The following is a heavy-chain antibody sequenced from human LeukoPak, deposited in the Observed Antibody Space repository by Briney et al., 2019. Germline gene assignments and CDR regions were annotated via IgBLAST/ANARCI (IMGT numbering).Heavy chain of an antibody. CDR1: GYTFTSYY. CDR3: ARGPDRYDSSGYYVSDFDY. CDR2: ISPSGGST. Sequence: GASVKVSCKASGYTFTSYYMHWVRQAPGQGLEWMGIISPSGGSTSYAQKFQGRVTMTRDTSTSTVYMELSSLRSEDTAVYYCARGPDRYDSSGYYVSDFDYWGQGTLVTVSS. J-gene: IGHJ4*02. V-gene: IGHV1-46*01. D-gene: IGHD3-22*01.